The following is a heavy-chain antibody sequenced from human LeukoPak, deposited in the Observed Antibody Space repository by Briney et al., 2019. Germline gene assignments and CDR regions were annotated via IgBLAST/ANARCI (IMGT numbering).Heavy chain of an antibody. Sequence: GGSLRLSCAASGFTVSSNYMSWVRQAPGKGLEWVSVIYSGGSTYYADSVKGRFTISRDNSKNTLYLQMNSLGAEDTAVYYCAKNLGLELYHISGMDVWGQGTTVTVSS. J-gene: IGHJ6*02. CDR1: GFTVSSNY. V-gene: IGHV3-53*01. D-gene: IGHD1-7*01. CDR3: AKNLGLELYHISGMDV. CDR2: IYSGGST.